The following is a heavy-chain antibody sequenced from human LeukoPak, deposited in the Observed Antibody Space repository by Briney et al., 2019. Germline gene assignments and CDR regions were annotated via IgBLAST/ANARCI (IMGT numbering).Heavy chain of an antibody. CDR3: ARDNTDYDFWSGYLPGYYYMDV. CDR1: GGSISSYY. CDR2: IYYSGST. J-gene: IGHJ6*03. Sequence: SETLSLTCTVSGGSISSYYWSWIRQPPGKGLEWIGYIYYSGSTNYNPSLKSRVTISVDTSKNQFSLKLSSVTAADTAVYYCARDNTDYDFWSGYLPGYYYMDVWGKGTTVTVSS. V-gene: IGHV4-59*01. D-gene: IGHD3-3*01.